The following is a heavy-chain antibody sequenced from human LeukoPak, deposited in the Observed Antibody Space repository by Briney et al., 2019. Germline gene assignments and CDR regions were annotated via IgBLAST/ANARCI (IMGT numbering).Heavy chain of an antibody. CDR3: ASSVLRGSGSQPYYYYMDV. J-gene: IGHJ6*03. CDR1: GYTFTGYY. Sequence: ASVKVSCKASGYTFTGYYMHWVRQAPGQGLEWMGWINPNSGGTNYEQKVQGRVTVTRDKSISTAYMEVSRLSSDDTAVYYCASSVLRGSGSQPYYYYMDVWGKGTTVTVSS. D-gene: IGHD3-10*01. V-gene: IGHV1-2*02. CDR2: INPNSGGT.